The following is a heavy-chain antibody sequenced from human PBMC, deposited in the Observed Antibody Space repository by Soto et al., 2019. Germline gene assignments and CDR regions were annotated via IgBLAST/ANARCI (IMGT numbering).Heavy chain of an antibody. J-gene: IGHJ4*02. CDR2: IYYSGST. V-gene: IGHV4-59*01. CDR1: GGSISSYY. D-gene: IGHD3-22*01. CDR3: ARGDYSDSSGLYFDY. Sequence: SETLSLTCTVSGGSISSYYWSWIRQPPGKGLEWIGYIYYSGSTNYNPSLKSRVTISVDTSKNQFSLKLSSVTAADTAVYHCARGDYSDSSGLYFDYWGQGTLVTVSS.